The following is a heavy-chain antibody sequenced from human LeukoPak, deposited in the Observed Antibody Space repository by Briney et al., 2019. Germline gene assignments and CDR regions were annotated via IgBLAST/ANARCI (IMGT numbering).Heavy chain of an antibody. CDR1: GGSISSYY. D-gene: IGHD3-10*01. V-gene: IGHV4-59*12. J-gene: IGHJ5*02. CDR2: IYYSGST. Sequence: SETLSLTCTVSGGSISSYYWSWIRQPPGKGLEWIGYIYYSGSTNYNPSLKSRVTISVDTSKNQFSLKLSSVTAADTAVYYCARDQRGYGSGSFFDPWGQGTLVTVSS. CDR3: ARDQRGYGSGSFFDP.